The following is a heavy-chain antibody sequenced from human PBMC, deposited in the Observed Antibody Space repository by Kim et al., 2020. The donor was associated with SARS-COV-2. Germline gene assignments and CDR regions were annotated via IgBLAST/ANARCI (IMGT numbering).Heavy chain of an antibody. V-gene: IGHV5-51*01. CDR3: ARVPRGGYCTDGSCYSVTYFDN. CDR2: IFPGDSDT. D-gene: IGHD2-15*01. CDR1: GYTFTNYW. J-gene: IGHJ4*02. Sequence: GESLKISCRVSGYTFTNYWIAWVRQMPGKGLEWMGIIFPGDSDTRYNPSFEGQVTISADKSASIVNLQWRSLRASDSGMYYCARVPRGGYCTDGSCYSVTYFDNWGQGTLVTVS.